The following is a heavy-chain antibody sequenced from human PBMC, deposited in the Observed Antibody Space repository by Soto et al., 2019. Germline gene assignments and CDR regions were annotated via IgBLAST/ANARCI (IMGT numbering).Heavy chain of an antibody. CDR1: GGTFSSYT. Sequence: QVQLVQSGAEVKKPGSSVKVSCKASGGTFSSYTISWVRQAPGQGLEWMGRIIPILGIANYAQKFQGRVRITADKSTSTAYMELSSLRSEDTAVYYCARGGRYYGSGSDLDYWGQGTLVTVSS. D-gene: IGHD3-10*01. CDR2: IIPILGIA. V-gene: IGHV1-69*02. CDR3: ARGGRYYGSGSDLDY. J-gene: IGHJ4*02.